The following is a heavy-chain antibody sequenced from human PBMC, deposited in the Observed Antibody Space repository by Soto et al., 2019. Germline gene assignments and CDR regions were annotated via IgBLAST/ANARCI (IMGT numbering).Heavy chain of an antibody. D-gene: IGHD1-26*01. V-gene: IGHV3-73*02. CDR1: GFTFSASG. Sequence: EAQLVEAGGGLVQPGRSLKLSCVASGFTFSASGIHWVRQASGKGLEWVAHIKDKPNNYATEYAASVKGRFTISRDDSMNMAFLQMNNLKSEDTAVYFCTRQSARWEDWFDPWCQGTLVTVSS. CDR3: TRQSARWEDWFDP. J-gene: IGHJ5*02. CDR2: IKDKPNNYAT.